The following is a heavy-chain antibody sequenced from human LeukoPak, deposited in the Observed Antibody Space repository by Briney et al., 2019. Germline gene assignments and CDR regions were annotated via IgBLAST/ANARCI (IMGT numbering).Heavy chain of an antibody. Sequence: GGSLRLSCAVSGITLSNYGMSWVRQAPGKGLEWVAGISDSGGRTNYADSVKGRFTISRDNPKNTLYLQMNSLRAEDTAVYFCARDSAGNDYWGQGTLVTVSS. CDR2: ISDSGGRT. D-gene: IGHD6-13*01. CDR3: ARDSAGNDY. V-gene: IGHV3-23*01. CDR1: GITLSNYG. J-gene: IGHJ4*02.